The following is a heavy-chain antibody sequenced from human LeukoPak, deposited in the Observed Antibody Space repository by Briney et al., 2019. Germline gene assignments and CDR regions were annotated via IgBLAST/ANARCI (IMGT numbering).Heavy chain of an antibody. CDR3: ASDPCSGGSCYLYY. V-gene: IGHV3-33*01. D-gene: IGHD2-15*01. Sequence: GRSLRLSCAASGFTFSSYGMHGVRQAPGKGLEWVAVIWYDGSNKYYADSVKGRFTISRDNSKNTLYLQMNSLRAEDTAVYYCASDPCSGGSCYLYYWGQGTLVTVSS. CDR1: GFTFSSYG. J-gene: IGHJ4*02. CDR2: IWYDGSNK.